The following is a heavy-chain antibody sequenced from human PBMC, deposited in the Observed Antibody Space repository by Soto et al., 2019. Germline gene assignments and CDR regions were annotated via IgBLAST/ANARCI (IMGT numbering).Heavy chain of an antibody. CDR3: ARHIPAISISDH. CDR2: IYYSGST. D-gene: IGHD2-21*01. V-gene: IGHV4-39*01. Sequence: PWKTLSLTCTATGGYISSIPYYWGWIRQPPGKGLEWIGSIYYSGSTHYNPSLKSRVTISVDTSKNQFSLKLSSVTAADTAVYYCARHIPAISISDHWGQGTLVT. J-gene: IGHJ4*02. CDR1: GGYISSIPYY.